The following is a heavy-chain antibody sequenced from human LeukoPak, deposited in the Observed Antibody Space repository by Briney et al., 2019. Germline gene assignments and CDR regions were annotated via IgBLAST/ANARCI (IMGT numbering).Heavy chain of an antibody. Sequence: SETLSLTCTVSGGSISSSSYYWGWIRQPRGKGLELIGSIYYSGSTYYNPSLKSRVTVSVDTSKNQFSLKLSSVTAADTAAYYCARPLQWVVQAVERSYWFDPWGQGTLVTVSS. CDR2: IYYSGST. J-gene: IGHJ5*02. D-gene: IGHD2-2*01. CDR3: ARPLQWVVQAVERSYWFDP. CDR1: GGSISSSSYY. V-gene: IGHV4-39*01.